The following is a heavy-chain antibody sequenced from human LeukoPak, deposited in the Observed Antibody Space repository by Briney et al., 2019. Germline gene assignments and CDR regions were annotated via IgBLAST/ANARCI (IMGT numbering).Heavy chain of an antibody. CDR2: ISYDGSNK. CDR3: AKDWGDPGNDAFDH. V-gene: IGHV3-30*18. Sequence: GRSLRLSCAASGFTFSRYGMHWVRQAPGKGLEGVAVISYDGSNKYYADSVKGRFSISRDNSKNTLYLQMNSLRAEDTAVYYCAKDWGDPGNDAFDHWGQGTMVTVSS. J-gene: IGHJ3*01. D-gene: IGHD3-16*01. CDR1: GFTFSRYG.